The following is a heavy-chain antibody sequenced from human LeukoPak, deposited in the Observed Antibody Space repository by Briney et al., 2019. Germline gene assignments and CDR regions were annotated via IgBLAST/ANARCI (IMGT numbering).Heavy chain of an antibody. Sequence: GESLKISCKTSGYNFTTYWIGWVRQMPGKGLEWMGIIYPGDSDTRYSPSFQGQVTISADKSITTAYLHWSSLKASDTAMYYCARGVEMATIGYFDYWGQGTLVTVSS. V-gene: IGHV5-51*01. CDR2: IYPGDSDT. CDR1: GYNFTTYW. D-gene: IGHD5-24*01. J-gene: IGHJ4*02. CDR3: ARGVEMATIGYFDY.